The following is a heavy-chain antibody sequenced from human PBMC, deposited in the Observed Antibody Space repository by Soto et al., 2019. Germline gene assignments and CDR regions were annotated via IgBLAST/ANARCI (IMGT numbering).Heavy chain of an antibody. CDR2: ISSSSSYI. CDR3: ASQVPATDY. J-gene: IGHJ4*02. V-gene: IGHV3-21*01. Sequence: GGSLRLSCAASGFTFNSYSMNWVRQAPGKGLEWVSSISSSSSYIYYADSVKGRFTISRDNAKNSLYLQMNSLRAEDTAVYYCASQVPATDYWGQGTLVTVSS. CDR1: GFTFNSYS. D-gene: IGHD2-2*01.